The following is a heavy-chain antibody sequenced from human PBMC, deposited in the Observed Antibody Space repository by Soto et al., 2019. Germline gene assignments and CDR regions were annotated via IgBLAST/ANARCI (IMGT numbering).Heavy chain of an antibody. D-gene: IGHD3-22*01. J-gene: IGHJ4*02. CDR2: IIPIFGTA. CDR3: ARGWGYDSKAYYYAY. CDR1: GGTFSRHA. Sequence: QVQLVQSGAEVRKPGSSVKVSCKASGGTFSRHAISWVRQAPGQGLEWMGGIIPIFGTANHAQKFQGRVTIIADESTSTVYMELIRLRSEDTAMYYCARGWGYDSKAYYYAYWGQGSFVIVSA. V-gene: IGHV1-69*01.